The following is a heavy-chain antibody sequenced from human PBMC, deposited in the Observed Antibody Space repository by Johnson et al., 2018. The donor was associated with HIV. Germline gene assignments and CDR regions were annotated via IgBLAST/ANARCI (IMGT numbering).Heavy chain of an antibody. D-gene: IGHD3-10*01. CDR2: IWYDGNNK. CDR3: VKVQDEWFRALGAFDI. CDR1: GFTFSSYG. Sequence: QMQLVESGGGVVQPGRSLRLSCAASGFTFSSYGMHWVRQAPGKGLEWVAVIWYDGNNKYYADSVKGRLTISRDNAKNSLYLQMNTLRAEDTAVYYCVKVQDEWFRALGAFDIWGQGTMVTVSS. V-gene: IGHV3-33*03. J-gene: IGHJ3*02.